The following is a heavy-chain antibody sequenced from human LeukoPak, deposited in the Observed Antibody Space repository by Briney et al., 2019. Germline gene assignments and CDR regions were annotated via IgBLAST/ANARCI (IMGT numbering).Heavy chain of an antibody. CDR1: GFTFSSYW. CDR3: AKDRVGLDC. Sequence: GGSLRLSCAASGFTFSSYWMHWVRQAPGKGLAWVSRINTDGSSTTYADSVKGRFTISRDNAKNTLYLQMNSLRADDTAVYYCAKDRVGLDCWGQGTLVTVSS. D-gene: IGHD1-26*01. CDR2: INTDGSST. J-gene: IGHJ4*02. V-gene: IGHV3-74*01.